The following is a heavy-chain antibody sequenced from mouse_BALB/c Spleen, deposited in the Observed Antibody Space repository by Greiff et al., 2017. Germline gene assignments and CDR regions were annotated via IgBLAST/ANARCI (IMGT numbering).Heavy chain of an antibody. Sequence: EVMLVESGGGLVQPGGSLKLSCAASGFTFSSYGMSWVRQTPDKRLELVATINSNGGSTYYPDSVKGRFTISRDNAKNTLYLQMSSLKSEDTAMYYCARDGYPYAMDYWGQGTSVTVSS. V-gene: IGHV5-6-3*01. D-gene: IGHD2-2*01. CDR1: GFTFSSYG. CDR3: ARDGYPYAMDY. CDR2: INSNGGST. J-gene: IGHJ4*01.